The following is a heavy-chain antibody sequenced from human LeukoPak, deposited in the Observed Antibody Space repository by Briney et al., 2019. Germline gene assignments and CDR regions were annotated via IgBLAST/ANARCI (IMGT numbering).Heavy chain of an antibody. V-gene: IGHV3-21*01. CDR3: ARDESGGYGVAFDI. Sequence: PGGSLRLSCAASGFTFSSYSMNWVPQSPGEGLEWVSSISSSRSYIYYADSVKGRFTISRDNAKNSLYLQMNILRAEDTAVYYCARDESGGYGVAFDIWGQGTMVTVSS. CDR1: GFTFSSYS. D-gene: IGHD1-26*01. CDR2: ISSSRSYI. J-gene: IGHJ3*02.